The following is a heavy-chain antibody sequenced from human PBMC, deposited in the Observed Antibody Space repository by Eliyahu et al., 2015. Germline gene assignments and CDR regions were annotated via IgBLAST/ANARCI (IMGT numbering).Heavy chain of an antibody. V-gene: IGHV3-21*01. J-gene: IGHJ4*02. CDR3: ARDRGGKCDY. CDR1: GFTFSSYS. CDR2: ISSSSSYI. D-gene: IGHD4-23*01. Sequence: EVQLVESGGGLVKPGGSLXXSXAAXGFTFSSYSMNWVRQAPGKGLEWVSSISSSSSYIYYADSVKGRFTISRDNAKNSLYLQMNSLRAEDTAVYYCARDRGGKCDYWGQGTLVTVSS.